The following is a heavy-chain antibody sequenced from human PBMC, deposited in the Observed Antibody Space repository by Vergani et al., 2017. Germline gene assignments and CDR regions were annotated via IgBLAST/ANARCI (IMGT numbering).Heavy chain of an antibody. D-gene: IGHD2-15*01. CDR3: ARIGYCSGGSCYPQDEYYFDY. J-gene: IGHJ4*02. CDR2: IYYSGST. CDR1: GGSISSYY. V-gene: IGHV4-59*01. Sequence: QVQLQESGPGLVKPSETLSLTCTVSGGSISSYYWSWIRQPPGKGLEWIGYIYYSGSTNYNPSLKSRVTISVDTSKNQFSLKPSTVTAADTAVYYCARIGYCSGGSCYPQDEYYFDYWGQGTLVTVSS.